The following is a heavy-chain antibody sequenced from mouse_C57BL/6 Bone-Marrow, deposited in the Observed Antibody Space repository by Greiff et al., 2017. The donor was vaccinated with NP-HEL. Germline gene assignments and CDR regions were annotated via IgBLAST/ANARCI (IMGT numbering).Heavy chain of an antibody. J-gene: IGHJ3*01. CDR3: ARHPFITTVVARGWFAY. Sequence: EVKVEESGGGLVKPGGSLKLSCAASGFTFSSYTMSWVRQTPEKRLEWVATISGGGGNTYYPDSVKGRFTISRDNAKNTLYLQMSSLRSEYTALYYCARHPFITTVVARGWFAYWGQGTLVTVSA. CDR1: GFTFSSYT. CDR2: ISGGGGNT. V-gene: IGHV5-9*01. D-gene: IGHD1-1*01.